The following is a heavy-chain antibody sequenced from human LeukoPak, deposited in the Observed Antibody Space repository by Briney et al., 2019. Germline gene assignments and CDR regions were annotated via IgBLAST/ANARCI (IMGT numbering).Heavy chain of an antibody. CDR2: ISGSGGST. V-gene: IGHV3-23*01. CDR3: AKAGSGWPGGVLSY. CDR1: GLTFSRYV. D-gene: IGHD6-19*01. J-gene: IGHJ4*02. Sequence: GGSLRLSCASSGLTFSRYVMSWVRQAPGKGLEWVSAISGSGGSTYYADSVKGRFTISRDNSKNTLYLQMNSLRAEDTAVYYCAKAGSGWPGGVLSYWGQGTLVTVSS.